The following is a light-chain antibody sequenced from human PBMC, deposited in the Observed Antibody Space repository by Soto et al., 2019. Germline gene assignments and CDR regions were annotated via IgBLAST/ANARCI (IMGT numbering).Light chain of an antibody. CDR1: QGVSTN. J-gene: IGKJ1*01. V-gene: IGKV3-15*01. Sequence: EIVMTQAPATLSVSPGQRPTLSCRAKQGVSTNLAWYQQKPGQAPRLLTSGASPRATGVPARFSGSGSETEFTLTISSLQSEDFAVYYCQQDNNWWTFGQGTKVEIK. CDR3: QQDNNWWT. CDR2: GAS.